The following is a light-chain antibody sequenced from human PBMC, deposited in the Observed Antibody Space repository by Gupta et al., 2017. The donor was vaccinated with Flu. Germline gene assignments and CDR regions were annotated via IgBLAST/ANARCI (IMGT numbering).Light chain of an antibody. CDR3: CSYTGNNNFYV. CDR2: EVT. V-gene: IGLV2-8*01. J-gene: IGLJ1*01. Sequence: QSALTQPPSASGSPGQSVAISCTGTSSDVGANNYVSWYQQHPGRAPKLMIYEVTKRPSGVPDRFSDSMSGTTASMTVSGLQAEDEADYYCCSYTGNNNFYVFGTGTKVTVL. CDR1: SSDVGANNY.